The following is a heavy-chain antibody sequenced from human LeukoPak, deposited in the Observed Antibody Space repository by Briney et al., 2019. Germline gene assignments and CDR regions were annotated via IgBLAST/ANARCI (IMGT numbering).Heavy chain of an antibody. J-gene: IGHJ4*02. CDR1: GFTFSSYS. D-gene: IGHD1-26*01. CDR3: ARIEPPIVGAWVFDY. Sequence: GGSLRLSCAASGFTFSSYSMNWVRQAPGKGLEWVSYISSSSSTIYYADSVKGRFTIARDNAKNSLYLQMNSLRAEDTAVYYCARIEPPIVGAWVFDYWGQGTLVTVSS. V-gene: IGHV3-48*01. CDR2: ISSSSSTI.